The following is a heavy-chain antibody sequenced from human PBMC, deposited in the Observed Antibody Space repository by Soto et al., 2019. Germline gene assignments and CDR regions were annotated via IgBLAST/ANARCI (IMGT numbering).Heavy chain of an antibody. J-gene: IGHJ6*02. CDR3: ARDPPSTYSSSWYHHYYYYGMDV. V-gene: IGHV1-18*01. CDR2: ISAYNGNT. Sequence: QVQLVQSGAEVKKPGASVKVSCKTSGYTFTSYGISWVRQAPGQGLEWMGWISAYNGNTNYAQKLQGRVTMTTDTSTSTAYMELRSLRSDDTAVYYCARDPPSTYSSSWYHHYYYYGMDVWGQGTTVTVSS. CDR1: GYTFTSYG. D-gene: IGHD6-13*01.